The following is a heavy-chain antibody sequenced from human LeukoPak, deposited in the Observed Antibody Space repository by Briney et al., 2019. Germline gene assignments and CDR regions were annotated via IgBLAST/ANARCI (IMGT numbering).Heavy chain of an antibody. Sequence: SGGSLRLSCAASRFTFSSYEMNWVRETPGKGLEWVSYISSSGSTISYADSVKGRFTISRDNAKNSLYLQMNSLRADDTAVYYCARGHEGSHWGQGTLVTVSS. J-gene: IGHJ4*02. CDR2: ISSSGSTI. D-gene: IGHD6-19*01. V-gene: IGHV3-48*03. CDR1: RFTFSSYE. CDR3: ARGHEGSH.